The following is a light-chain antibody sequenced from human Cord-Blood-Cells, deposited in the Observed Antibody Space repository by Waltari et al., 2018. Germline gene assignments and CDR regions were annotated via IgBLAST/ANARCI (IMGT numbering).Light chain of an antibody. J-gene: IGLJ3*02. CDR3: CSYAGSYTWV. CDR2: DVS. CDR1: SSDVGGYNS. V-gene: IGLV2-11*01. Sequence: QSALTQPRPVSGSPGQSVTISCPGTSSDVGGYNSVSWYQQHTGKAPKLLIYDVSKRPPGCPDRFSGSTSGNTASLTISGLQAEDEADYYCCSYAGSYTWVFGGGTKLTVL.